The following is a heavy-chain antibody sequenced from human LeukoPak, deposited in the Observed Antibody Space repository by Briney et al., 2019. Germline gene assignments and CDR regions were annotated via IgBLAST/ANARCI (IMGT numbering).Heavy chain of an antibody. V-gene: IGHV4-38-2*01. Sequence: GYXWGWIRPPPGKGLEGIGSIYHSGSTYYNPSLKSRVTISVDTSKTQFSLKLSSVTAADTAVYYCARQGDYNGYFDYWGQGTLVTVSS. CDR2: IYHSGST. J-gene: IGHJ4*02. D-gene: IGHD4-17*01. CDR1: GYX. CDR3: ARQGDYNGYFDY.